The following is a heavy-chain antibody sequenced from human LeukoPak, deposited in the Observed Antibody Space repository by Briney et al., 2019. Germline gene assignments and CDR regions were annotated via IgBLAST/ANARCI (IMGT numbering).Heavy chain of an antibody. CDR1: GGFVSSGRYY. V-gene: IGHV4-61*01. CDR2: IYYSGST. J-gene: IGHJ4*02. CDR3: ARGGRSAMVSFDY. D-gene: IGHD5-18*01. Sequence: SETLSLTCTVSGGFVSSGRYYWSWIRQPPGKGLEWIGYIYYSGSTNYNPSLRSRVTISLDTSKNQFSLKLGSVSATDTAVYYCARGGRSAMVSFDYWGQGTLVTVSS.